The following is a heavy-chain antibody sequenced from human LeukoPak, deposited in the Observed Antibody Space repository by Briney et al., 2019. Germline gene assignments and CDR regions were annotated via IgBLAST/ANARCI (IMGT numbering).Heavy chain of an antibody. CDR3: ARDTHCSSTSCYDY. Sequence: ASVKVSCKASGYTFPSYFMHWVRQAPGQGLEWMGIINPTGGSTTYAQKFQGRVTMTRDTSTSTVYMELSSLRSDDTAAYYCARDTHCSSTSCYDYWGQGTLVTVSS. J-gene: IGHJ4*02. V-gene: IGHV1-46*01. CDR2: INPTGGST. D-gene: IGHD2-2*01. CDR1: GYTFPSYF.